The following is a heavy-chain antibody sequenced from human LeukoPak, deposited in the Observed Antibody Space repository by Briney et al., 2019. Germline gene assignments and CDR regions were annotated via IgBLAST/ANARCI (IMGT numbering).Heavy chain of an antibody. CDR2: ISGSGGST. J-gene: IGHJ1*01. CDR1: GFTFSSYA. CDR3: ARDSGYDDYFQH. V-gene: IGHV3-23*01. D-gene: IGHD5-12*01. Sequence: GGSLRLSCAASGFTFSSYAMSWVRQAPGKGLEWVSAISGSGGSTYYADSVKGRFTISRDNAKNSLYLQMNSLRAEDTAVYYCARDSGYDDYFQHWGQGTLVTVSS.